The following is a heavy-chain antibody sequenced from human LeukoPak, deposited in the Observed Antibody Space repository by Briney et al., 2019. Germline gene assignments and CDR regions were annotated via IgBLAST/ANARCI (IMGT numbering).Heavy chain of an antibody. CDR1: GYTFTSYY. J-gene: IGHJ4*02. CDR2: INPSGGST. V-gene: IGHV1-46*01. Sequence: ASVKVSCKASGYTFTSYYMHWVRQAPGQGLEWMGIINPSGGSTSYAQKFQGRVTVTRDTSTDTVYMELSSLKSEDTAVYYCARDYGLRFLEWLLYYWGQGTLVTVSS. CDR3: ARDYGLRFLEWLLYY. D-gene: IGHD3-3*01.